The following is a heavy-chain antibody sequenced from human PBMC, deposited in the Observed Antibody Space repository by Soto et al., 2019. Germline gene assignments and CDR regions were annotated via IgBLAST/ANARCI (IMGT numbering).Heavy chain of an antibody. V-gene: IGHV3-9*01. Sequence: EVQLVESGGGLVQPGRSLRLSCAASGFTFDDYAMHWVRQAPGKGLEWVLGVSSTSGTMGYADSVRGRFTISRDNGKNAVYLQMNSLRAEDTALYYSAKGFQTVYYYLDVWVEGTTVTISS. CDR1: GFTFDDYA. D-gene: IGHD4-17*01. CDR3: AKGFQTVYYYLDV. J-gene: IGHJ6*03. CDR2: VSSTSGTM.